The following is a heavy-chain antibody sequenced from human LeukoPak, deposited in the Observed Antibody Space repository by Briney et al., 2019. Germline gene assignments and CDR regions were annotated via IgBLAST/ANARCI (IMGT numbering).Heavy chain of an antibody. D-gene: IGHD3-10*01. Sequence: GGSLRLSCAASEFSVGSNYMTWVRQAPGKGLEWVSTVSGSGGSTYYAESVKGRFTISRDNSKNTLYLQMNSLRAEDTAVYSCAKGYYGSGSYGWFDYWGQGTLVTVSS. CDR2: VSGSGGST. J-gene: IGHJ4*02. CDR3: AKGYYGSGSYGWFDY. V-gene: IGHV3-23*01. CDR1: EFSVGSNY.